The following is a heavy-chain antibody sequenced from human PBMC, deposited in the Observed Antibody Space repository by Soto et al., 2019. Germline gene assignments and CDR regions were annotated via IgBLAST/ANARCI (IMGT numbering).Heavy chain of an antibody. V-gene: IGHV1-18*01. J-gene: IGHJ6*02. D-gene: IGHD5-12*01. Sequence: QIQVVQSGPEVKKPGASVRVSCKTSGYSFTGYGISWVRQAPGQGLEWMGWISGYNGRTVYAQKFQGRVTMTTDTATSTAYMDLTSLTSDDTAVYYCTKDNTATPPSRYSFGMDVWGPGTTVTVSS. CDR2: ISGYNGRT. CDR3: TKDNTATPPSRYSFGMDV. CDR1: GYSFTGYG.